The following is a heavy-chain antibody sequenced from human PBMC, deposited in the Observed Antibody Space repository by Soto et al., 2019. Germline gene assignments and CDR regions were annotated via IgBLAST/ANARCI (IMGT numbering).Heavy chain of an antibody. CDR1: GFSLSTSGVG. CDR2: IYWNDDK. D-gene: IGHD3-3*01. J-gene: IGHJ6*02. CDR3: AHASHVFWSGYHGGMDV. Sequence: SGPTLVNPTQTLTLTCTFSGFSLSTSGVGVGWIRQPPGKALEWLALIYWNDDKRYSPSLKSRLTITKDTSKNQVVLTMTNMDPVDTATYYCAHASHVFWSGYHGGMDVWVQGTTVTVSS. V-gene: IGHV2-5*01.